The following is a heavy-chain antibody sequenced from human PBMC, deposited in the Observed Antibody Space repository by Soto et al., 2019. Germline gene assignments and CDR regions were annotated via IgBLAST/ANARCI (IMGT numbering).Heavy chain of an antibody. Sequence: GGSLRLSCAASGFPFSNYGMHWVRQAPGKGLEWVAVIWYDGGNKYYADSVKGRFTIFRDNSKDTLYLQMNSLRAEDTAVYYCARYSGYGKFLYFYYMDVWGKGTTVTVSS. V-gene: IGHV3-33*01. CDR2: IWYDGGNK. J-gene: IGHJ6*03. D-gene: IGHD5-12*01. CDR1: GFPFSNYG. CDR3: ARYSGYGKFLYFYYMDV.